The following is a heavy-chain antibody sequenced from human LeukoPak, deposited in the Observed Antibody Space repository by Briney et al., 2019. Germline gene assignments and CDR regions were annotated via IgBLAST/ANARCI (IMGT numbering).Heavy chain of an antibody. Sequence: GGSLRLSCAASGFTFSDYGMYWVRQAPGKGLEWVALIWYDGGKKYYTDSVRGRFTISRDNSKNTLYLQMNSLRAEDTAVYYCVRYCNGGSCYRSAFDVWGPGTMVTVSS. CDR3: VRYCNGGSCYRSAFDV. J-gene: IGHJ3*01. D-gene: IGHD2-15*01. CDR2: IWYDGGKK. V-gene: IGHV3-33*01. CDR1: GFTFSDYG.